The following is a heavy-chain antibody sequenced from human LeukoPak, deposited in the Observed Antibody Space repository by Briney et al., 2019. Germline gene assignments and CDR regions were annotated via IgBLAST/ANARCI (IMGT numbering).Heavy chain of an antibody. D-gene: IGHD6-19*01. Sequence: PSETLSLTCTVSGGTISSCSYYWGWIRQPPGKGLEWIGSIYYSGSTYYNPSLKSRVTISVDTSKNQFSLKLSSVTAAATAVYYCARQAIIAVAGHFDYWGQGTLVTVSS. CDR2: IYYSGST. CDR1: GGTISSCSYY. V-gene: IGHV4-39*01. CDR3: ARQAIIAVAGHFDY. J-gene: IGHJ4*02.